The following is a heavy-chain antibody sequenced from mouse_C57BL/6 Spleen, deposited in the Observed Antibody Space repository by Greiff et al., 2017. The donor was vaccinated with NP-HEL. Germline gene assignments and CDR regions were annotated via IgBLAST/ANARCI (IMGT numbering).Heavy chain of an antibody. CDR3: ARRGYDYEGDFDY. D-gene: IGHD2-4*01. CDR1: GFSLTSYG. Sequence: QVQLKESGPGLVQPSQSLSITCTVSGFSLTSYGVHWVRQSPGKGLEWLGVIGSGGSTDYNAAFISRLSISKDNSKSQVFFKMNSLQADDTAIYYCARRGYDYEGDFDYWGQGTTLTVSS. CDR2: IGSGGST. V-gene: IGHV2-2*01. J-gene: IGHJ2*01.